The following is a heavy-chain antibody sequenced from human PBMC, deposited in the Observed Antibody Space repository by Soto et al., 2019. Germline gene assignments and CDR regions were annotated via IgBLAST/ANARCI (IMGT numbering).Heavy chain of an antibody. Sequence: SETLSLTCTVSGGSISSSSYYWGWIRQPPGKGLEWIGSIYYSGSTYYNPSLKSRVTISVDTSKNQFSLKLSSVTAADTAVYYCARPVYYYDSSGYYYNWFDPWGQGTLVTVSS. CDR1: GGSISSSSYY. V-gene: IGHV4-39*01. CDR2: IYYSGST. CDR3: ARPVYYYDSSGYYYNWFDP. D-gene: IGHD3-22*01. J-gene: IGHJ5*02.